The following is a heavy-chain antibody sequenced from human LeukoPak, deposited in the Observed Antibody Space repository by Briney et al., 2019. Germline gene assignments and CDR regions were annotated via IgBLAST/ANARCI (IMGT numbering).Heavy chain of an antibody. V-gene: IGHV3-30*18. J-gene: IGHJ4*02. CDR2: ISYDGSNK. CDR1: GFTFSSYG. D-gene: IGHD3-22*01. Sequence: GGSLRLSCAASGFTFSSYGMHWVRQAPGKGLEWVAVISYDGSNKYYADSVKGRFTTSRDNSKNTLYLQMNSLRAEDTAVYYCAKFHESYYDSITSSFDYWGQGTLVTVSS. CDR3: AKFHESYYDSITSSFDY.